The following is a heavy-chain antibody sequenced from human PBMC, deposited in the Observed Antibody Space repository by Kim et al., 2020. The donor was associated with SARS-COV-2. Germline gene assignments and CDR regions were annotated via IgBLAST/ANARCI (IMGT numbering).Heavy chain of an antibody. J-gene: IGHJ4*02. Sequence: GGSLRLSCAASGFTFSSYSMNWVRQAPGKGLEWVSSISSSSSYIYYADSVKGRFTISRDNAKNSLYLQMNSLRAEDTAVYYCARDVSAEGYGDYSDYWGQGTLVTVSS. CDR3: ARDVSAEGYGDYSDY. CDR1: GFTFSSYS. V-gene: IGHV3-21*01. CDR2: ISSSSSYI. D-gene: IGHD4-17*01.